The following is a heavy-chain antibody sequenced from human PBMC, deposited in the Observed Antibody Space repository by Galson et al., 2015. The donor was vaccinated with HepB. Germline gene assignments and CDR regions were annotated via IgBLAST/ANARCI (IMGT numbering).Heavy chain of an antibody. V-gene: IGHV3-21*01. CDR2: ISSSSSYI. CDR1: GFTFSSYS. Sequence: SLRLSCAASGFTFSSYSMNWVRQAPGKGLEWVSSISSSSSYIYYADSVKGRFTISRDNAKNSLYLQMNSLRAEDTAVYYCASLSAAAAGTPDAFDIWGQGTMVTVSS. CDR3: ASLSAAAAGTPDAFDI. D-gene: IGHD6-13*01. J-gene: IGHJ3*02.